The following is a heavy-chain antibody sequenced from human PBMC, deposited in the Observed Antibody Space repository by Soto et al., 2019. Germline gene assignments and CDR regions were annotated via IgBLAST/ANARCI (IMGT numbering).Heavy chain of an antibody. Sequence: ASVKVSCKASGYTFTGYYMHWVRQAPGQGLEWMGWINPNSGGTNYAQKFQGRVTMTRDTSISTAYMELSRLRSDDTAVYYCANLGRRITIFRVAPEYWGQGTLVTVSS. CDR3: ANLGRRITIFRVAPEY. CDR2: INPNSGGT. CDR1: GYTFTGYY. J-gene: IGHJ4*02. D-gene: IGHD3-3*01. V-gene: IGHV1-2*02.